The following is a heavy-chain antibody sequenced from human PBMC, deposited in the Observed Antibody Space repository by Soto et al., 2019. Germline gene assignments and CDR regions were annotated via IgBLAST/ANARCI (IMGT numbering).Heavy chain of an antibody. J-gene: IGHJ4*02. D-gene: IGHD6-19*01. V-gene: IGHV3-23*01. CDR3: AKGVLPPQSIAVAGTLDY. CDR2: ISGSGGST. Sequence: GGSLRLSCAASGFTFSSYAMSWVRQAPGKGLEWVSAISGSGGSTYYADSVKGRFTISRDNSKNTLYLQMNSLRAEDTAVYYCAKGVLPPQSIAVAGTLDYWGQGTLVTVSS. CDR1: GFTFSSYA.